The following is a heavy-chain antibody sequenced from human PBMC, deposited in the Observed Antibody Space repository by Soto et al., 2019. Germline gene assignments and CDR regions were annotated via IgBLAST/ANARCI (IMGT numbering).Heavy chain of an antibody. D-gene: IGHD2-2*01. V-gene: IGHV3-7*01. CDR2: IKDDGTEK. Sequence: DVRLVESGGGLVQTGKSLRLSCEVSEMTFSLFSMSWVCRVPGKRLEWVATIKDDGTEKSYVESVKGRFTISRDNDKNSLYLEMNDLRVDDSSVYYCVRVPLAIEVGHYYYYSMDVWGKGTTVTVSS. J-gene: IGHJ6*03. CDR3: VRVPLAIEVGHYYYYSMDV. CDR1: EMTFSLFS.